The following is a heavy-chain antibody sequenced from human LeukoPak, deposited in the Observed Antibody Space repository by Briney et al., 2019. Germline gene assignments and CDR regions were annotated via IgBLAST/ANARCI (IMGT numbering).Heavy chain of an antibody. CDR1: GFTFSSYS. D-gene: IGHD2-8*01. CDR3: ASGPDIVLMVYAIRGGFDY. J-gene: IGHJ4*02. CDR2: ISSSSSYI. Sequence: GGSLRLSCAASGFTFSSYSMNWVRQAPGKGLEWVSSISSSSSYIYYADSVKGRFTISRDNAKNSLYLQMNSLRAEDTAVYYCASGPDIVLMVYAIRGGFDYWGQGTLVTVSS. V-gene: IGHV3-21*01.